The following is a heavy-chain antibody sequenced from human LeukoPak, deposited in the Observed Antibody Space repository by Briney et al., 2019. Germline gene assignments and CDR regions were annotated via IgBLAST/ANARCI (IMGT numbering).Heavy chain of an antibody. D-gene: IGHD6-13*01. CDR3: AKAALIAADESAFDI. Sequence: GGSLRLSCAASGFTFDDYAMHWVRQAPGKGLEWVSGISWNSGSIGYADSVKGRFTISRDNAKDSLYLQMNSLRAEDMALYYCAKAALIAADESAFDIWGQGTMVTVSS. CDR2: ISWNSGSI. J-gene: IGHJ3*02. V-gene: IGHV3-9*03. CDR1: GFTFDDYA.